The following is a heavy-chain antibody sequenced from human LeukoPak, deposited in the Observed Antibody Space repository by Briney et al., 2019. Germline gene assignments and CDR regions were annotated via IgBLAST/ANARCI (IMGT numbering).Heavy chain of an antibody. CDR1: GFTFSSYS. CDR2: IKQDGSEK. V-gene: IGHV3-7*01. CDR3: ARDRRVTIFGVVVE. Sequence: GGSLRLSCAASGFTFSSYSMNWVRQAPGKGLEWLASIKQDGSEKYYVDSVKGRFTISRDNAKNSLYLQVNSLRAEDTAVYYCARDRRVTIFGVVVEWGQGTLVTVSS. J-gene: IGHJ4*02. D-gene: IGHD3-3*01.